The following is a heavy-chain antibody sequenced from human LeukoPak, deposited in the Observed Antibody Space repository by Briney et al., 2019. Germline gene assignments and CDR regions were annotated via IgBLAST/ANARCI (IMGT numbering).Heavy chain of an antibody. CDR1: GGSISSSSYY. CDR2: IYYSGST. CDR3: ATMVRGGRLFDY. D-gene: IGHD3-10*01. Sequence: SETLSLTCTVSGGSISSSSYYWGWIRQPPGKGLEWIGSIYYSGSTYYNPSLKSRVTISVDTSKNQFSLKLSSVTAADTAVYYCATMVRGGRLFDYWGQGTLVTVSS. V-gene: IGHV4-39*01. J-gene: IGHJ4*02.